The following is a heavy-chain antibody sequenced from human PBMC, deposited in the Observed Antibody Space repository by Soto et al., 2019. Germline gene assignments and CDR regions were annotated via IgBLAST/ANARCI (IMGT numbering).Heavy chain of an antibody. Sequence: EVQLVESGGGLVQPGRSLRLSCAASGFTFDDYAMHWVRQAPGKGLEWVSGISWNSGSIGYGDSVKGRFTISRDNAKNSLYLQMNSLRAEDTALYDCAKDIWGGIIMSPDYWGQGTLVTVSS. D-gene: IGHD3-10*01. V-gene: IGHV3-9*01. CDR2: ISWNSGSI. CDR1: GFTFDDYA. CDR3: AKDIWGGIIMSPDY. J-gene: IGHJ4*02.